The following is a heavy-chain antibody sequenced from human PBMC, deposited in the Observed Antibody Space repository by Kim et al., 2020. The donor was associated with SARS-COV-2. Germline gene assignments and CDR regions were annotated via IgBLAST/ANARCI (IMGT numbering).Heavy chain of an antibody. Sequence: GGSLRLSCVASGFTFSNHAMHWVRQSPGKGLEWLALIWYDGSNENYADSVKGRFTISRDNYKNTLYLQMSSLRAEDTAVYYCARVSSLTLGYSSGWYYFDYWGQGTLVSVSS. D-gene: IGHD6-19*01. V-gene: IGHV3-33*01. J-gene: IGHJ4*02. CDR3: ARVSSLTLGYSSGWYYFDY. CDR1: GFTFSNHA. CDR2: IWYDGSNE.